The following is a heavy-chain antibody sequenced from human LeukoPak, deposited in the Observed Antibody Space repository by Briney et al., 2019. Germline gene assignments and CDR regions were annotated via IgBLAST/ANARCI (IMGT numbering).Heavy chain of an antibody. D-gene: IGHD4-11*01. V-gene: IGHV3-74*01. CDR1: GFSFSFYW. CDR2: ISWNSGSI. CDR3: ARVGKDSNYYYYMDV. J-gene: IGHJ6*03. Sequence: GGSLRLSCAASGFSFSFYWMHWVRQAPGKGPVWVSGISWNSGSIGYADSVKGRFTISRDNAKNTLYLQMNSLRAEDTAVYYCARVGKDSNYYYYMDVWGKGTTVTVSS.